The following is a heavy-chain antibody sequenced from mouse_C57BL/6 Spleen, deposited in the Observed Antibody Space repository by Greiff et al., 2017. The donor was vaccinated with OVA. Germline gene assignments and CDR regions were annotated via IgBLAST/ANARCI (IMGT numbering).Heavy chain of an antibody. V-gene: IGHV5-4*01. CDR3: VRDDYDWFAY. CDR1: GFTFSSYA. Sequence: EVQVVQSGGGLVRPGGSLKLSCAASGFTFSSYAMSWVRQTPEKRLEWVATISDGGSYTYYPHNVKGRFTIPRDNAKSNRYLQSSQLKSEVTAMYYCVRDDYDWFAYWGQGTLVTVSS. J-gene: IGHJ3*01. CDR2: ISDGGSYT. D-gene: IGHD2-4*01.